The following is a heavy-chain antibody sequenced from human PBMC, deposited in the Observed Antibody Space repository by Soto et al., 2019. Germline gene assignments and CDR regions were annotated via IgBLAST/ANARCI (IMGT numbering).Heavy chain of an antibody. D-gene: IGHD6-13*01. CDR3: ARGRLHSSSWEYYFDY. CDR2: IIPIFGTA. V-gene: IGHV1-69*13. CDR1: GGTFSSYA. Sequence: SVKVSCKASGGTFSSYAISWVRQAPGQGLEWMGGIIPIFGTANYAQKFQGRVTITADESTSTAYMELSSLRSEDTAVYYCARGRLHSSSWEYYFDYWGQGTLVTVSS. J-gene: IGHJ4*02.